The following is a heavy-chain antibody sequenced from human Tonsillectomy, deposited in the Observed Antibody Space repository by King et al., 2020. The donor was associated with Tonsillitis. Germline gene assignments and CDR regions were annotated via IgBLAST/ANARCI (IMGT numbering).Heavy chain of an antibody. CDR1: GLTFSSYW. V-gene: IGHV3-7*01. J-gene: IGHJ4*02. CDR2: IKQDGSEK. D-gene: IGHD3-22*01. CDR3: ARDHSPYYYDSSGYYESIDY. Sequence: VQLVESGGGLVQPGGSLRLSCAASGLTFSSYWMSWVRQAPGKGLEWVANIKQDGSEKYYVDSVKGRFTISRDNAKNSLYLQMNSLRAEDTAVYYCARDHSPYYYDSSGYYESIDYWGQGTLVTVSS.